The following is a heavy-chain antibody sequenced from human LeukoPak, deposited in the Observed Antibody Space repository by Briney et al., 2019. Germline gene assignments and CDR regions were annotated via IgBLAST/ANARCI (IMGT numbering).Heavy chain of an antibody. CDR3: AREPKQVIREFDY. J-gene: IGHJ4*02. CDR2: INPSGGST. Sequence: ASVKVSCKASGYTFTSYYMHWVRQAPGQGLEWMGIINPSGGSTSYAQKFQGRVTMTWDTSTSTAYMELTRLTSDDTAVYYCAREPKQVIREFDYWGQGTLVTVSS. D-gene: IGHD1-26*01. CDR1: GYTFTSYY. V-gene: IGHV1-46*01.